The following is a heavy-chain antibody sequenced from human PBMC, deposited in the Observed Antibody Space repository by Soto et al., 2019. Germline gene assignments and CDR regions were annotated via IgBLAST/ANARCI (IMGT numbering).Heavy chain of an antibody. CDR2: ISYDGSNK. CDR3: AKDFSIQQQLLYYYYYGMDV. V-gene: IGHV3-30*18. J-gene: IGHJ6*02. D-gene: IGHD6-13*01. CDR1: GFTFSTYG. Sequence: PGGSLTPSCAAYGFTFSTYGMHWVRQAPGKGLEWVAVISYDGSNKYYADSVKGRFTISRDNSKNALYLQMSSLRAEDTAVYYGAKDFSIQQQLLYYYYYGMDVWGQGTTVTVSS.